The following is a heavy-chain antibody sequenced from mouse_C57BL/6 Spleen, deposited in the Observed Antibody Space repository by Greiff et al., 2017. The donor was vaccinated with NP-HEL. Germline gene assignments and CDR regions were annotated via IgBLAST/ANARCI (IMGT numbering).Heavy chain of an antibody. Sequence: VQLQQSGAELVRPGTSVKLSCKASGYTFTSYWMHWVKQRPGQGLEWIGVIDPSDSYTNYNQKFKGKATLTVDTSSSTAYMQLSSLTSEDSAVYYCATITTVVAPGFAYWGQGTLVTVSA. J-gene: IGHJ3*01. V-gene: IGHV1-59*01. CDR1: GYTFTSYW. CDR3: ATITTVVAPGFAY. D-gene: IGHD1-1*01. CDR2: IDPSDSYT.